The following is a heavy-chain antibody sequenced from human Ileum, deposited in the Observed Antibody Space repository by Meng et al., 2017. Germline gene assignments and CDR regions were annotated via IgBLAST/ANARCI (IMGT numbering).Heavy chain of an antibody. J-gene: IGHJ4*02. CDR3: AKKTAGSGYQPFDS. CDR2: ITSDGSFT. Sequence: GESLKISCAASGFTWSNCAMSWVRQAPGQGLEWVSTITSDGSFTNYAGSVKGRFTISRYISKNSLYLQMHSLRAEDTAVYYCAKKTAGSGYQPFDSWGQGTLVTVSS. CDR1: GFTWSNCA. D-gene: IGHD3-22*01. V-gene: IGHV3-23*01.